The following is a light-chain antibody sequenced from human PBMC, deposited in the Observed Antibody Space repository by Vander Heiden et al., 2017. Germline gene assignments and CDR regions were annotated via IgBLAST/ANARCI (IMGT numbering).Light chain of an antibody. V-gene: IGKV1-27*01. CDR2: AAS. Sequence: DTLVTHSPSSLSASVGDRVTITCRASQGISNYLAWYQQKPGKVPKLLIYAASTLQSGVPSRFSGSGSGTDFTLTISSLQPEDVATYYCQKYNSDPFTFGRGTKVEIK. CDR1: QGISNY. J-gene: IGKJ4*01. CDR3: QKYNSDPFT.